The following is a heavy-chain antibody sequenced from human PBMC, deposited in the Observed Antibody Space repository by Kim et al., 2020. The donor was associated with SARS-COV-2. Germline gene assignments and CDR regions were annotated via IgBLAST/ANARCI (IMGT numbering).Heavy chain of an antibody. CDR1: GFTFSSYS. D-gene: IGHD6-19*01. V-gene: IGHV3-21*01. CDR2: ISSSSYI. CDR3: AREIAVAEYYFDY. Sequence: GGSLRLSCAASGFTFSSYSMNWVRQAPGKGLEWVSSISSSSYIYYADSVKGRLTISRDNAKNSLYLQMNSLRAEDTAVYYCAREIAVAEYYFDYWGQGTLGTVSS. J-gene: IGHJ4*02.